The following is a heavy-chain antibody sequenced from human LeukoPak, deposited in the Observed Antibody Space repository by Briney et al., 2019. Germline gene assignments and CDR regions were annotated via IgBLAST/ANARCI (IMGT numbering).Heavy chain of an antibody. CDR2: IRSEAYGQTT. V-gene: IGHV3-49*04. CDR3: ARGPIYLWIYYGMDV. Sequence: GGSLRLSCTASGFSFGDHAMTWVRQAPGKGLEWVSFIRSEAYGQTTEYAASVKDRFTISRDNSKGIVYLQMNSLKTEDTAKYYCARGPIYLWIYYGMDVWGQGTTVIVSS. J-gene: IGHJ6*02. D-gene: IGHD3-9*01. CDR1: GFSFGDHA.